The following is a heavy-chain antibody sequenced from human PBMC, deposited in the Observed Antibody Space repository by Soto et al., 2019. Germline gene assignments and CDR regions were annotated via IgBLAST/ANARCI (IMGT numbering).Heavy chain of an antibody. D-gene: IGHD6-19*01. Sequence: SETLSLTCTVSGGSISSGGYYWSWIRQHPGKGLEWIGYIYYSGSTYYNPSLKSRVTISVDTSKNQFSLKLSSVTAADTAVYYCARGFGSGWYRWGQGTLVTVSS. V-gene: IGHV4-31*03. CDR2: IYYSGST. CDR1: GGSISSGGYY. J-gene: IGHJ4*02. CDR3: ARGFGSGWYR.